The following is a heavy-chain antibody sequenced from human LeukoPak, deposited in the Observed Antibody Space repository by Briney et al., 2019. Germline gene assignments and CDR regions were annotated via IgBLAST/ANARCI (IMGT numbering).Heavy chain of an antibody. CDR3: AREVYDTGYFDY. J-gene: IGHJ4*02. CDR2: INTGNGNT. Sequence: ASVKVSCKASGYTFTSYAMHWVRQAPGQRPEWMGWINTGNGNTRYSQKFQDRVTITRDTSASTAYMELSSLRSEDTAVYYCAREVYDTGYFDYWGQGTLVTVSS. V-gene: IGHV1-3*04. CDR1: GYTFTSYA. D-gene: IGHD3-3*01.